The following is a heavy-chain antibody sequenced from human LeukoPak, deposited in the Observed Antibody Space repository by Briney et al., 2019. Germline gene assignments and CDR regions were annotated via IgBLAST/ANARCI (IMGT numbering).Heavy chain of an antibody. Sequence: SETLSLTCTVSGDSVSSGSYHWSWIRQPPGKGLEWIGYIYYSGSTNYNPSLKSRVTISVDTSKNQFSLKLSSVTAADTAVYYCAAGYYPPLNFDYWGQGTLVTVSS. CDR3: AAGYYPPLNFDY. CDR2: IYYSGST. D-gene: IGHD3-22*01. J-gene: IGHJ4*02. V-gene: IGHV4-61*01. CDR1: GDSVSSGSYH.